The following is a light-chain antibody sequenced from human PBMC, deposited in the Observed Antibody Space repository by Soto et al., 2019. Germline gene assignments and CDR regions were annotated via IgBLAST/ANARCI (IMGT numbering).Light chain of an antibody. V-gene: IGLV2-14*03. Sequence: QSVLTQPASVSGSPGQSITISCTGTSSDVGDYNYVSWYQLHPGKAPKLMIYDVHNRPSGVSNRFSGSKSGNTASLTISGLRAEDEADYYCTSYAGITTYVVFGGGTKVTVL. J-gene: IGLJ2*01. CDR1: SSDVGDYNY. CDR3: TSYAGITTYVV. CDR2: DVH.